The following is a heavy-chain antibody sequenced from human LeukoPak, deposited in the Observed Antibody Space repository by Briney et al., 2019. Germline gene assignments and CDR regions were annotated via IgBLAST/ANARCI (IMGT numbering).Heavy chain of an antibody. CDR1: GFTFSDYY. V-gene: IGHV3-11*01. Sequence: GGSLRLSCAASGFTFSDYYMSWIRQAPGKGLEWVSYISSSGSTIYYADSVKGRFTISRDNAKNSLYLQMSSLRAEDTAVYYCARDSSRFRELLKAIDYWGQGTLVTVSS. J-gene: IGHJ4*02. D-gene: IGHD3-10*01. CDR2: ISSSGSTI. CDR3: ARDSSRFRELLKAIDY.